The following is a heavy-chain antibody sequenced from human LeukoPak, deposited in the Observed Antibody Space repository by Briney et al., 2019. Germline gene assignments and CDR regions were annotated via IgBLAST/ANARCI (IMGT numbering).Heavy chain of an antibody. J-gene: IGHJ3*02. CDR2: IKRDGSVK. CDR1: GFTFGTYW. V-gene: IGHV3-7*01. Sequence: GGSLRLSCVGSGFTFGTYWMTWVRQAPGRGLEWVANIKRDGSVKHYVDSVKGRVTISRDNAKSSLFLQMNSLRAEDTAVYYCARDISPADSGNYFDAFDIWGQGTMVTVSS. D-gene: IGHD3-22*01. CDR3: ARDISPADSGNYFDAFDI.